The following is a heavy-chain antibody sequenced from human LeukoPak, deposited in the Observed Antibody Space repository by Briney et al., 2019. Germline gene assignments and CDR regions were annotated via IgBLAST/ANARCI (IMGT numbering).Heavy chain of an antibody. J-gene: IGHJ4*02. V-gene: IGHV3-23*01. D-gene: IGHD1-1*01. Sequence: GGSLRLSCVASGFTFYHFDMLWVRQAPGKGLEWVASVSENGDGTMYPDSVKGRFTISRDNSRKTVLLEVNSLRVEDAATYYCARGWTTLHYWGQGALVTVSS. CDR2: VSENGDGT. CDR1: GFTFYHFD. CDR3: ARGWTTLHY.